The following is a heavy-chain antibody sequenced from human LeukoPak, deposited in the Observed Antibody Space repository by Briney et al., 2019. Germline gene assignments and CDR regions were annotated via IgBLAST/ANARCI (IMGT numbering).Heavy chain of an antibody. Sequence: SETLSLTCAVSGGSISSGGYSWSWIRQPPGKGLAWIGYIYHSGSTYYNPSLKSRVTISVDRSKNQFSLKLSSVTAADTAVYYCARAIGYSYGFDYFDYWGQGTLVTVSS. CDR2: IYHSGST. CDR1: GGSISSGGYS. V-gene: IGHV4-30-2*01. D-gene: IGHD5-18*01. CDR3: ARAIGYSYGFDYFDY. J-gene: IGHJ4*02.